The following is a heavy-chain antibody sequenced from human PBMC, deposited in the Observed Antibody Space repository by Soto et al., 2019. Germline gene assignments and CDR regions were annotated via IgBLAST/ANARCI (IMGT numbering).Heavy chain of an antibody. CDR2: IIPIFGTA. CDR3: ASPGIAAAGTKFVAFDI. V-gene: IGHV1-69*13. J-gene: IGHJ3*02. CDR1: GGTFSSYA. D-gene: IGHD6-13*01. Sequence: SVKVSCKASGGTFSSYATSWVRQAPGQGLEWMGGIIPIFGTANYAQKFQGRVTITADESTSTAYMELSSLRSEDTAVYYCASPGIAAAGTKFVAFDIWGQGTMVTVSS.